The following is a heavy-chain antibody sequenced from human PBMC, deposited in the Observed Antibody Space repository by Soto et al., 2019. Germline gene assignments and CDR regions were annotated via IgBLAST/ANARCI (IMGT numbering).Heavy chain of an antibody. V-gene: IGHV3-23*01. CDR2: ISGSGSST. CDR3: AKEGYSYGYYYNGMGV. J-gene: IGHJ6*02. CDR1: GFIFSISA. D-gene: IGHD5-18*01. Sequence: LRLSCAASGFIFSISAMSWVRQAPGKGLEWISDISGSGSSTYYADPVKGRFTISRDNYKNTLYLQMTSPGAEDTALYCCAKEGYSYGYYYNGMGVWGQGTTVTVSS.